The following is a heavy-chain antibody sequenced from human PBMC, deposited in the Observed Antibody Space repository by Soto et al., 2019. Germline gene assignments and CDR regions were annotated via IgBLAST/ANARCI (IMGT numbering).Heavy chain of an antibody. D-gene: IGHD3-16*02. CDR2: INAGNGNT. Sequence: ASVKVSCKASGYTFTSYAMHWVRQAPGQRLEWMGWINAGNGNTKYSQKFQGRVTITRDTSASTAYMELSSLRSEDTAVYYCARDGHAYDYVWGSYRSDYDYYYGMDVWGQGTTVTVSS. CDR3: ARDGHAYDYVWGSYRSDYDYYYGMDV. V-gene: IGHV1-3*01. J-gene: IGHJ6*02. CDR1: GYTFTSYA.